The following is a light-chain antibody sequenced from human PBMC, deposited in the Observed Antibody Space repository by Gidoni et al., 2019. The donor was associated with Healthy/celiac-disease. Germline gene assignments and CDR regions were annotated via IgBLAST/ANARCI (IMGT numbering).Light chain of an antibody. J-gene: IGKJ1*01. V-gene: IGKV1-27*01. CDR1: QGISNY. CDR3: QKYNSAPQVT. CDR2: AAS. Sequence: DIQMTKSPSSLSASVGDRVTITCRASQGISNYLAWYQQKPGKVPKLLIYAASTLQSGVPSRFSGSGSGTDFTLTISSLQPEDVATYYCQKYNSAPQVTFGQGTKVEIK.